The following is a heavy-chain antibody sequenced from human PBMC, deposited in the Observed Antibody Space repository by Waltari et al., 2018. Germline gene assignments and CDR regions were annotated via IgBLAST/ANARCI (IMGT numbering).Heavy chain of an antibody. CDR1: GSSISTYN. CDR3: ARDGVVVAAAEGYFYYSFMDV. Sequence: QVQLQESGPGLVKPSETLSLTCTVSGSSISTYNWIWIRQPAGKGLEWIGRLYTSGSINYNPSLKSRVTMSVDTSKNQFSLKVTSVTAADRGVYYCARDGVVVAAAEGYFYYSFMDVWGEGTTVTISS. V-gene: IGHV4-4*07. D-gene: IGHD2-2*01. CDR2: LYTSGSI. J-gene: IGHJ6*03.